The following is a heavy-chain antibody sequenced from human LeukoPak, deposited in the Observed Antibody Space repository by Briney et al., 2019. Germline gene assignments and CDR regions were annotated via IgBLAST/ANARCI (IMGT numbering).Heavy chain of an antibody. J-gene: IGHJ3*02. Sequence: GGSLRLSCAASGFTFSTYWMHWVRQAPGKGLVWVSRINTGGSSTTYADSVKGRFTISRDNAKNTLYLQMNSLRAEDTAVYYCARGEDYYDSSGYRGPLDAFDIWGQGTMVTVSS. V-gene: IGHV3-74*01. CDR1: GFTFSTYW. D-gene: IGHD3-22*01. CDR3: ARGEDYYDSSGYRGPLDAFDI. CDR2: INTGGSST.